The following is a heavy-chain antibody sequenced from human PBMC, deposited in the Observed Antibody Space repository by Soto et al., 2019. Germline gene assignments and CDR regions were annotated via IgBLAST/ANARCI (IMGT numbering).Heavy chain of an antibody. D-gene: IGHD3-22*01. J-gene: IGHJ4*02. CDR1: GGSFSGYY. V-gene: IGHV4-34*01. CDR2: INHSGST. CDR3: ASYFDDSSALGY. Sequence: PSETLSLTGSVYGGSFSGYYWSWIRQPPGKGLEWIGEINHSGSTNYNPSLKSRVTISVDTSKNQFSLKLSSVTAADTAVYYCASYFDDSSALGYWGQGTLVTVSS.